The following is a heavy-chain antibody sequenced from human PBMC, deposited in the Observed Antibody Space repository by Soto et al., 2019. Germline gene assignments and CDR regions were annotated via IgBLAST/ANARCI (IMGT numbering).Heavy chain of an antibody. CDR3: AKDQGIAASHGID. J-gene: IGHJ3*01. CDR2: ISNDANDK. D-gene: IGHD6-13*01. V-gene: IGHV3-30*18. CDR1: GFTFNNYG. Sequence: QVQLVESGGCVVQPGRSLRLSCAASGFTFNNYGMHWVRQAPGKGLEWVAAISNDANDKYYADSVKGRLTISRDNSKNTLYLQVNSLTTEDTAVYYCAKDQGIAASHGIDWGQGTMVTVSS.